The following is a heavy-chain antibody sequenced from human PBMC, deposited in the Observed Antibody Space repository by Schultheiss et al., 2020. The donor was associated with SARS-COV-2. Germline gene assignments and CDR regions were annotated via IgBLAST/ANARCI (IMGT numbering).Heavy chain of an antibody. Sequence: SETLSLTCTVSGGSISSYYWSWIRQPPGKGLEWIGYIYYSGSTNYNPSLKSRVTISVDTSKNQFSLKLSSVTAADTAVYYCARADSSGWLDAFDIWGQGTMVTV. CDR3: ARADSSGWLDAFDI. D-gene: IGHD6-19*01. CDR1: GGSISSYY. CDR2: IYYSGST. V-gene: IGHV4-59*01. J-gene: IGHJ3*02.